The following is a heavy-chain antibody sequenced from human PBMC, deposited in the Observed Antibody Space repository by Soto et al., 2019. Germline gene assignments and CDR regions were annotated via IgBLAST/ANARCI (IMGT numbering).Heavy chain of an antibody. V-gene: IGHV3-30*18. Sequence: GESLRLSCAASGFTFSTYGMHWVRQAPGKGLEWVAVISFDGSNKYYADSVKGRFTISRDNSKNTLYLQMNSLRAEDTAVYYCAKDSLTPSLLNIVVVPAAIYYYGMDVWGQGTTVTVSS. CDR1: GFTFSTYG. D-gene: IGHD2-2*01. CDR3: AKDSLTPSLLNIVVVPAAIYYYGMDV. J-gene: IGHJ6*02. CDR2: ISFDGSNK.